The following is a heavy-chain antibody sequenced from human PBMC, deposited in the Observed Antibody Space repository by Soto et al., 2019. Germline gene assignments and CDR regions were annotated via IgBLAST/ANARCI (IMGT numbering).Heavy chain of an antibody. J-gene: IGHJ4*02. V-gene: IGHV4-39*01. D-gene: IGHD2-21*02. CDR1: GGSISSSRYY. Sequence: SETLSLTCTVSGGSISSSRYYVGWIRQPPGKGLEWIGSLYYSGTTYYDPSLKSRVTISGDASKNQFSLKLTSVTAADTAVYYCARGAYCSRDCYAHYFDSWGQGSXVTVSS. CDR3: ARGAYCSRDCYAHYFDS. CDR2: LYYSGTT.